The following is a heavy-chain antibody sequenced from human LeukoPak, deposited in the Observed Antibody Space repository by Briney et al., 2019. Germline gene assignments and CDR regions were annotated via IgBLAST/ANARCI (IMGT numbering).Heavy chain of an antibody. CDR3: ARHWAYAAGTGFGWFDP. Sequence: PSETLSLTCTVSGYSISGGYYWGWIRQPPGKGLEWIGTIYHSGNTYYNPSLKSRVTISIDTSKNQFSLKLRSVTATDTAVYYCARHWAYAAGTGFGWFDPWGQGTLVTVSS. D-gene: IGHD6-19*01. J-gene: IGHJ5*02. CDR1: GYSISGGYY. V-gene: IGHV4-38-2*02. CDR2: IYHSGNT.